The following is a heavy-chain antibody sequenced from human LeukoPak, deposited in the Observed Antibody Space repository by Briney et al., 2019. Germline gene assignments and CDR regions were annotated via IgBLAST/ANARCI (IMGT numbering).Heavy chain of an antibody. CDR3: ASFHGSGSYYLPVGYYYMDV. CDR1: GGTFSSYT. V-gene: IGHV1-69*02. Sequence: SVKVSCKASGGTFSSYTISWVRQAPGQGLEWMGRIIPILGIASYAQKFQGRVTITADKSTSTAYMELSSLRSEDTAVYYCASFHGSGSYYLPVGYYYMDVWGKGTTVTVSS. D-gene: IGHD3-10*01. CDR2: IIPILGIA. J-gene: IGHJ6*03.